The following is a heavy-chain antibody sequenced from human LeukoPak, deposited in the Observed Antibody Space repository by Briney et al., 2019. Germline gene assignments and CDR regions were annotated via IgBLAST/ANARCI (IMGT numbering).Heavy chain of an antibody. CDR3: AWCSGSGYYYYGMDV. CDR1: GYTFTSYD. CDR2: MNPNSGNT. Sequence: ASVKVSCKASGYTFTSYDINWVRQATGQGLEWMGWMNPNSGNTGYAQKFQGRVTMTRNTSISTAYMELSSLRSEDTAVYYCAWCSGSGYYYYGMDVWGQGTLVTVSS. D-gene: IGHD3-10*02. V-gene: IGHV1-8*01. J-gene: IGHJ6*02.